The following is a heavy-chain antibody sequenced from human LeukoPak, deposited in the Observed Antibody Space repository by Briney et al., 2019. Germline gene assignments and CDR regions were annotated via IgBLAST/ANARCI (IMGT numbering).Heavy chain of an antibody. CDR2: ITSSSSSI. V-gene: IGHV3-48*02. CDR3: TRGGSYFAK. CDR1: GYDFKRYS. Sequence: GGSLRLSCVGSGYDFKRYSMNWVRQAPGKGLEWISYITSSSSSIFYAASVRGRFTISRDNAMNSMYLQMNSLRDEDTAVYYCTRGGSYFAKWGQGSLVTVTS. D-gene: IGHD3-10*01. J-gene: IGHJ4*02.